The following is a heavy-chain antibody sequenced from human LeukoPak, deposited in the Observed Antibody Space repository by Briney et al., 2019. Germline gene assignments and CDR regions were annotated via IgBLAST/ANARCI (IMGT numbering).Heavy chain of an antibody. J-gene: IGHJ4*02. CDR2: INSDGSIT. CDR3: ARGGITIFGVVIFPPFDY. V-gene: IGHV3-74*01. D-gene: IGHD3-3*01. CDR1: GFTFSDYW. Sequence: PGGSLRLSCAASGFTFSDYWMHWVRQAPGKGLVWVSRINSDGSITTYADSVKGRFTISRDNAKNSLYLQMNSLRAEDTAVYYCARGGITIFGVVIFPPFDYWGQGTLVTVSS.